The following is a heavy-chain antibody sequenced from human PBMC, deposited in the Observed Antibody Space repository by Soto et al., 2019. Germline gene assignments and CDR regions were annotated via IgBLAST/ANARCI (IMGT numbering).Heavy chain of an antibody. V-gene: IGHV4-59*01. CDR1: GGSISSYY. CDR2: IYYSGST. J-gene: IGHJ4*02. D-gene: IGHD6-19*01. Sequence: SETLSLTCTVSGGSISSYYWSWIRQPPGKGLEWIGYIYYSGSTNYNPSLKSRVTISVDTSKNQFSLKLSSVTAADTAVYYCARVDADSSGWPRVDYWGQGTLVTVSS. CDR3: ARVDADSSGWPRVDY.